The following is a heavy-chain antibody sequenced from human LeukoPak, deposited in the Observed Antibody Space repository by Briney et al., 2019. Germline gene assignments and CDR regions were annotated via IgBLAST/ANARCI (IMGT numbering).Heavy chain of an antibody. Sequence: GGSLRLSCAASGFTFSSYGMSWVRQAPGKGLEWVLAISGSGGSTYYADSVKGRFTISRDNSKNTLYLQMNSLRAEDTAVYYCAKDHSGYDFGGFDYWGQGTLVTVSS. V-gene: IGHV3-23*01. D-gene: IGHD5-12*01. CDR3: AKDHSGYDFGGFDY. CDR1: GFTFSSYG. J-gene: IGHJ4*02. CDR2: ISGSGGST.